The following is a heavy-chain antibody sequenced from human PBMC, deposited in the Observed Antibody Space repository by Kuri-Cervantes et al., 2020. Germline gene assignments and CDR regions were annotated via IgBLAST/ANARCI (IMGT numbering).Heavy chain of an antibody. J-gene: IGHJ3*02. CDR1: AFTVSRYS. CDR3: ARDRVAAADRDAFDI. D-gene: IGHD6-13*01. V-gene: IGHV3-21*01. CDR2: ISSSSSYI. Sequence: SPKISCAASAFTVSRYSMNWVRQAPGKGLEWVSSISSSSSYIYYADSVKGRFTISRDNAKNSLYLQMNSLRAEDTAVYYCARDRVAAADRDAFDIWGQRTMVTVSS.